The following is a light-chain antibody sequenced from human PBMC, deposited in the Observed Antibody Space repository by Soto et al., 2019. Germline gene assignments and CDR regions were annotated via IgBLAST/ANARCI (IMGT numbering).Light chain of an antibody. CDR2: EVS. CDR3: SSYTGSRTLV. V-gene: IGLV2-14*01. CDR1: SSDVGAYNY. Sequence: QSALTQPASVSGSPGQSITISCTGTSSDVGAYNYVSWYQQHPGKVPKLMIYEVSNRPSGVSHRFSGSKSGNTASLTISGLQPEDEADYYCSSYTGSRTLVFGTGTKLTVL. J-gene: IGLJ1*01.